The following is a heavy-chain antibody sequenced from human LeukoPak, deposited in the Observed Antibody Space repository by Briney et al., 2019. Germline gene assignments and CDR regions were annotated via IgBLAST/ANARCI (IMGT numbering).Heavy chain of an antibody. D-gene: IGHD4-17*01. Sequence: PGGSLRLSCAASGLTFSSHWMHWVRQAPGKGLVWVSRITNDGSSTTYADSVKGRFTISRDNAKNMLYLQVNSLRAEDTAVYYCAREQYGIYYYYYGMDVWGQGTTVTVSS. CDR3: AREQYGIYYYYYGMDV. CDR1: GLTFSSHW. CDR2: ITNDGSST. J-gene: IGHJ6*02. V-gene: IGHV3-74*01.